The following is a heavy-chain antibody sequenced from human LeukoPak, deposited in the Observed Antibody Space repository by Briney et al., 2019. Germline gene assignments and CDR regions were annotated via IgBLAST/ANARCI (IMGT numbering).Heavy chain of an antibody. D-gene: IGHD3-10*01. CDR3: ARESFGWFDP. J-gene: IGHJ5*02. CDR1: GYTFTGYY. CDR2: MNPNSGNT. V-gene: IGHV1-8*03. Sequence: ASVKVSCKASGYTFTGYYMHWVRQAPGQGLEGMGWMNPNSGNTGYAQKFQGRATITRNTSISTAYMELSSLRSEDTAVYYCARESFGWFDPWGQGTLVTVSS.